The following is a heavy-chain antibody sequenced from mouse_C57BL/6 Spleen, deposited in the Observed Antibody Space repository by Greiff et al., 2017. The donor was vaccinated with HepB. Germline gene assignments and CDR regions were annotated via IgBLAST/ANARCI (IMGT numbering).Heavy chain of an antibody. Sequence: QVQLQQPGAELVRPGSSVKLSCKASGYTFTSYWMDWVKQRPGQGLEWIGNIYPSDSETHYNQKFKDKATLTVAKSSSTAYMQLSSLTSEDSAFYCCARRGSSYFDYWGQGTTLTVSS. CDR2: IYPSDSET. J-gene: IGHJ2*01. D-gene: IGHD1-1*01. CDR3: ARRGSSYFDY. CDR1: GYTFTSYW. V-gene: IGHV1-61*01.